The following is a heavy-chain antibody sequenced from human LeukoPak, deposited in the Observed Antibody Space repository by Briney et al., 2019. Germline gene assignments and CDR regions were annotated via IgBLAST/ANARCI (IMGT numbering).Heavy chain of an antibody. CDR1: GFTFSSYS. Sequence: PGGSLRLSCAASGFTFSSYSMNWVRQAPGKGLEWVSSISSSSSYIYYADSVKGRFTISRDNSKNTLYLQMNSLRAEDTAVYYCAKEAPKRDDYVWGRALWGQGTLVTVSS. D-gene: IGHD3-16*01. J-gene: IGHJ4*02. CDR3: AKEAPKRDDYVWGRAL. V-gene: IGHV3-21*04. CDR2: ISSSSSYI.